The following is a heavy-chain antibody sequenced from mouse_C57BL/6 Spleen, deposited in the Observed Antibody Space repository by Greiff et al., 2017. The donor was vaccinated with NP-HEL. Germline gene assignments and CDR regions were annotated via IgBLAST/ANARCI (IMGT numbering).Heavy chain of an antibody. V-gene: IGHV1-80*01. CDR1: GYAFSSYW. D-gene: IGHD1-1*01. CDR3: ARMRYGSGYAMDY. J-gene: IGHJ4*01. Sequence: QVHVKQSGAELVKPGASVKISCKASGYAFSSYWMNWVKQRPGKGLEWIGQIYPGDGDTNYNGKFKGKATLTADKSSSTAYMQLSSLTSEDSAVYFCARMRYGSGYAMDYWGQGTSVTVSS. CDR2: IYPGDGDT.